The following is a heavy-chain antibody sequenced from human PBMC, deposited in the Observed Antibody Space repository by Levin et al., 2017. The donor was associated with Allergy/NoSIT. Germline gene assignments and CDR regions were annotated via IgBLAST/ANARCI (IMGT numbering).Heavy chain of an antibody. V-gene: IGHV2-70*11. CDR1: GFSLTTSGMC. Sequence: QTLSLTCTFSGFSLTTSGMCVSWIRQPPGNALEWLARIDWDDDKYYSTSLKTRLTISRDTSKNQVVLTMTSMDPVDAATYYCARATNHYYGRGFDYWGQGTPVTVSS. J-gene: IGHJ4*02. CDR3: ARATNHYYGRGFDY. D-gene: IGHD3-10*01. CDR2: IDWDDDK.